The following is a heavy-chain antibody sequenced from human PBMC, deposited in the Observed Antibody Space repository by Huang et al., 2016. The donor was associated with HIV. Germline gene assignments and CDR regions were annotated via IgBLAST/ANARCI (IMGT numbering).Heavy chain of an antibody. V-gene: IGHV4-39*01. CDR3: ASQHIGAAATWF. CDR2: VYQSGST. D-gene: IGHD6-13*01. CDR1: GDFISSTNYY. Sequence: QLQLQESGPGQVKPSETLSLTCTVSGDFISSTNYYWGWIRQSPGKGLDGVGSVYQSGSTNYNQTRKRRVTLSVDTSRNQFSLRLNSVTAADTAVYYCASQHIGAAATWFWGRGTQVAVSS. J-gene: IGHJ4*02.